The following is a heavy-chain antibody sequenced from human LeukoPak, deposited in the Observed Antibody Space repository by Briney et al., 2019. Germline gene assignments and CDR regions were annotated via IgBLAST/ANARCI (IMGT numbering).Heavy chain of an antibody. Sequence: GGSLRLSCGASGFTFRAYWMTWVRQAPGRGLDWVANIRQDGSDKYFVDSVKGRFTISRDNAKNSLFLQMNSLRAEDTAVYYCARDKIEGPTKLDYWGQGILVTVSS. V-gene: IGHV3-7*01. CDR2: IRQDGSDK. CDR1: GFTFRAYW. D-gene: IGHD1-1*01. CDR3: ARDKIEGPTKLDY. J-gene: IGHJ4*02.